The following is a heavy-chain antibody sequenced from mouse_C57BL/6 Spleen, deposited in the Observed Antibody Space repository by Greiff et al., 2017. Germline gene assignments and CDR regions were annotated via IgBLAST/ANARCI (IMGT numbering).Heavy chain of an antibody. Sequence: EVQLQQSGPELVKPGASVKISCKASGYSFTGYYMHWVKQSSEKSLEWIGEINPSTGDTSYNQKFKGKATFTVDKSSSTAYMQLKCLTSEDSAVYYCARGRGLDYWGQGTTLTVSS. CDR1: GYSFTGYY. D-gene: IGHD3-1*01. CDR2: INPSTGDT. J-gene: IGHJ2*01. CDR3: ARGRGLDY. V-gene: IGHV1-43*01.